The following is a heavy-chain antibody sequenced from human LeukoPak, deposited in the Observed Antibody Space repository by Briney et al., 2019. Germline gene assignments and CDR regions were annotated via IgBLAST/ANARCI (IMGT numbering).Heavy chain of an antibody. CDR1: GGSIANSH. CDR2: IYNRGTT. D-gene: IGHD2-2*01. V-gene: IGHV4-59*12. J-gene: IGHJ6*02. Sequence: SETLSLTCTVSGGSIANSHWTWIRQPPGKGLEWIGCIYNRGTTIYNPSLRSRLTISVDTSKNQLSLRLSSVTAADTAAYFCGRDSPTSPPACYGMDVWGRGTTVTVSS. CDR3: GRDSPTSPPACYGMDV.